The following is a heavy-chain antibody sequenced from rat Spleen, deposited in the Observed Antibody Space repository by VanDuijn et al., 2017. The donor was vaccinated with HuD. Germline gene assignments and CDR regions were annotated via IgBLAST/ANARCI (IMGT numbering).Heavy chain of an antibody. CDR2: ISYDGSST. Sequence: EVQLVESGGGLVQPGRSLKLSCAASGFTFSDYNMAWVRQAPKKGLEWVATISYDGSSTYYRDSVKGRFTISRDNAKSTLYLQMDSLRSEDTATYYCTTGYCSSYPRFAYWGQGTLVTVSS. V-gene: IGHV5-7*01. CDR3: TTGYCSSYPRFAY. CDR1: GFTFSDYN. J-gene: IGHJ3*01. D-gene: IGHD1-2*01.